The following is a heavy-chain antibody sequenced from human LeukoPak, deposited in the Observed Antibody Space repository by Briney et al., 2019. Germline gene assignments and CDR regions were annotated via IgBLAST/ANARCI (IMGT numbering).Heavy chain of an antibody. Sequence: PGGSLRLSCAASGFTFSSYGMHWVRQAPGKGLEWVAFIRYDGSNKYYAGSVKGRFTISRDNSKNTLYLQMNSLRAEDTAVCYCAKHKDDSSGYLSYYFDYWGQGTLVTVSS. V-gene: IGHV3-30*02. D-gene: IGHD3-22*01. J-gene: IGHJ4*02. CDR3: AKHKDDSSGYLSYYFDY. CDR1: GFTFSSYG. CDR2: IRYDGSNK.